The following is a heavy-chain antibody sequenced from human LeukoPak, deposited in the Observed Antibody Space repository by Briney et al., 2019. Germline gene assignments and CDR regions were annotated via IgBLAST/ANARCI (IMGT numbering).Heavy chain of an antibody. CDR1: GYTFTSYD. CDR2: MNPNSGNA. CDR3: ARRIATGGTKVLY. J-gene: IGHJ4*02. Sequence: GASVKLSCKASGYTFTSYDINWVRQATGQGLEWMGWMNPNSGNAGYAQKFQGRVTMTRNSSISTAYMELSSLRSEDTAVYYCARRIATGGTKVLYWGQGPLVTVSS. D-gene: IGHD6-13*01. V-gene: IGHV1-8*01.